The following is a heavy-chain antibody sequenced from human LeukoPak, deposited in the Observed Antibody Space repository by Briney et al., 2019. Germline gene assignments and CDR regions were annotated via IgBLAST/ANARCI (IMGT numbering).Heavy chain of an antibody. V-gene: IGHV3-23*01. CDR2: ISGDGGNT. Sequence: PGGSLRLSCAASGFTFSNYGMCWVRQAPGKGLEWVSLISGDGGNTYYPDSVKGRFTISRDNAKNSLYLQMNSLRAEDTAVYYCARDKTALYGMDVWGQGTTVTVSS. CDR3: ARDKTALYGMDV. J-gene: IGHJ6*02. D-gene: IGHD5-18*01. CDR1: GFTFSNYG.